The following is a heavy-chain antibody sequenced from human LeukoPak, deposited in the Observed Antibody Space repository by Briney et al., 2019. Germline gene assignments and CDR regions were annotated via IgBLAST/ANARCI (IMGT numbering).Heavy chain of an antibody. V-gene: IGHV3-9*01. CDR1: GFTFDDYA. CDR2: ISWNSGSI. Sequence: PGGSLRLSCAASGFTFDDYAMHWVRQAPGKGLEWVLGISWNSGSIGYADSVKGRFTISRDNAKNSLYLQMNSLRAEDTALYYCAKDISRTRAFDIWGQGTMVTVSS. CDR3: AKDISRTRAFDI. J-gene: IGHJ3*02. D-gene: IGHD2-2*01.